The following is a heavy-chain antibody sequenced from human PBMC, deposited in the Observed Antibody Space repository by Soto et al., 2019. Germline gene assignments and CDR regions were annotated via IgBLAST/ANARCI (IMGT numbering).Heavy chain of an antibody. CDR3: ASRSGFDWLLFDYYGMDV. V-gene: IGHV4-59*01. D-gene: IGHD3-9*01. CDR1: GGSISSYY. CDR2: IYYSGST. Sequence: SETLSLTCTVSGGSISSYYWSWIRQPPGKGLEWIGYIYYSGSTNYNPSLKSRVTISVDTSKNQFSLKLSSVTAADTAVYYCASRSGFDWLLFDYYGMDVWGQGTTVTVSS. J-gene: IGHJ6*02.